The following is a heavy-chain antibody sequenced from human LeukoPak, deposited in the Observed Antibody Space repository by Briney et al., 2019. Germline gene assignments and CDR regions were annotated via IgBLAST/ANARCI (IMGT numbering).Heavy chain of an antibody. CDR2: IYSRGGT. CDR1: GLIFSGYA. D-gene: IGHD6-13*01. V-gene: IGHV3-53*01. J-gene: IGHJ4*02. CDR3: ARDPPGIAASGTYY. Sequence: GGSLRLSCAASGLIFSGYAMNWVRQAPGKGLEWVSLIYSRGGTSYADSVKGRFTISRDSSKNTLFLQMNSLRVEDTAVYYCARDPPGIAASGTYYWGQGTLVTVSS.